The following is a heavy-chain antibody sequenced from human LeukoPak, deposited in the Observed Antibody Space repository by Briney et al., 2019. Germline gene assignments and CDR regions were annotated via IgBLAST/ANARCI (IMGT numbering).Heavy chain of an antibody. D-gene: IGHD3-10*01. V-gene: IGHV3-33*01. CDR3: ARGGSPRIYLSPPLDY. J-gene: IGHJ4*02. CDR1: GFTFSSYG. Sequence: GGSLRLSCAASGFTFSSYGMHWVRQALGKGLEWVAVIWYDGSNIYYADSVKGRFTISRDNSKNTLYLQMNSLRAEDTAVYYCARGGSPRIYLSPPLDYWGQGTLVTVSS. CDR2: IWYDGSNI.